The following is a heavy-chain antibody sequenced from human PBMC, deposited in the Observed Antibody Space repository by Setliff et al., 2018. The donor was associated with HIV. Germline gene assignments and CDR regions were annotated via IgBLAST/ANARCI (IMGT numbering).Heavy chain of an antibody. CDR2: IGSLGDK. CDR1: GFTFNDYH. D-gene: IGHD5-12*01. V-gene: IGHV3-11*05. Sequence: KAGGSLRLSCVGSGFTFNDYHISWIRQAPGKGLEWISYIGSLGDKEYADSVKGRFTISRDNARKSVYLQIDSLRAEDTAVYYCARDRGYDLDYFDYWGQGTLVTVSS. J-gene: IGHJ4*02. CDR3: ARDRGYDLDYFDY.